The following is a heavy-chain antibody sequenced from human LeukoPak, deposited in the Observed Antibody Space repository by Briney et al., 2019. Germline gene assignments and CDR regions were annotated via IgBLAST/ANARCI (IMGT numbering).Heavy chain of an antibody. D-gene: IGHD2-2*01. Sequence: GGSLRLSCAASGFTFSSYAMSWVRQAPGKGLEWVSAISGGGGSTYYADSVKGRFTISRDNSKNMLYLQMNSLRAEDTAVYYCAKVLRYQLLGSLDYWGQGTLVTVSS. CDR3: AKVLRYQLLGSLDY. CDR2: ISGGGGST. V-gene: IGHV3-23*01. J-gene: IGHJ4*02. CDR1: GFTFSSYA.